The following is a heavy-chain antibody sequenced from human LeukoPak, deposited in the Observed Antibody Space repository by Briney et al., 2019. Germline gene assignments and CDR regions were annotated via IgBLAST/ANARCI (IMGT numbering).Heavy chain of an antibody. D-gene: IGHD6-6*01. CDR3: ARDRWPLVRGDY. J-gene: IGHJ4*02. CDR2: ISPSSSTI. CDR1: GFTFISYT. V-gene: IGHV3-48*01. Sequence: PGGSLRLTCAASGFTFISYTMSWVRQAPGKGLEWVSCISPSSSTIYYDDSVKGRFTISRDNAKNSLYLQMNSLRAEDTAVYYCARDRWPLVRGDYWGQGTLVTVSS.